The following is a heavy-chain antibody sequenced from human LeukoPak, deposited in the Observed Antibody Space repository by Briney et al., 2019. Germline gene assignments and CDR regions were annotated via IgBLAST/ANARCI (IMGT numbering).Heavy chain of an antibody. Sequence: PGGSLRLSCAASGFTFSGSALHWVRQATGKGLEWVSGIGTAGEIYYPGSVKGRFTISRENAKNSLYLQMNSLRAEDTAVYYCAELGITMIGGVWGKGTTVTISS. J-gene: IGHJ6*04. D-gene: IGHD3-10*02. CDR3: AELGITMIGGV. V-gene: IGHV3-13*01. CDR2: IGTAGEI. CDR1: GFTFSGSA.